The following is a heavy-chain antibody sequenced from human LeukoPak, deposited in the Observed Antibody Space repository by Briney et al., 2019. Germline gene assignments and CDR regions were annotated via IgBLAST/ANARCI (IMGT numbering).Heavy chain of an antibody. CDR3: ARDRFPYCTNGVCLMGFDP. CDR2: ISYDGSNK. Sequence: GGSLRLSCAASGFTFSSYAMHWVRQAPGKGLEWVAVISYDGSNKYYADSVKGRFTISRDNSKNTLYLQMNSLRAEDTAVYYCARDRFPYCTNGVCLMGFDPWGQGTLVTVPS. V-gene: IGHV3-30*04. D-gene: IGHD2-8*01. J-gene: IGHJ5*02. CDR1: GFTFSSYA.